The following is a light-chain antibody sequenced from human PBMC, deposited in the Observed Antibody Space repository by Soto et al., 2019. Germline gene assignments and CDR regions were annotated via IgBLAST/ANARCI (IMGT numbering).Light chain of an antibody. Sequence: DIQMTQSPSTLSGSVGDRVTLPCRASQTISSWLAWYQQKPGKAPKLLIYKASTLKSGVPSRFSGSGAGTEFTLTISSLQPDDFATYYCQHYNSYSEAFGPGTKVDIK. CDR2: KAS. V-gene: IGKV1-5*03. CDR1: QTISSW. J-gene: IGKJ1*01. CDR3: QHYNSYSEA.